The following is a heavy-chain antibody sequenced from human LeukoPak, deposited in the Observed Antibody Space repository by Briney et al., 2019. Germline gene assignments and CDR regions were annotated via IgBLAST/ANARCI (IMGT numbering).Heavy chain of an antibody. V-gene: IGHV3-72*01. J-gene: IGHJ4*02. CDR1: GFTFSDHY. D-gene: IGHD3-22*01. CDR2: TRNKANSYTT. Sequence: GGSLRLSCAASGFTFSDHYMDWVRQAPGKGLEWVGRTRNKANSYTTEYAASVKGRFTISRDDSKNSLYLQMNSLKTEDTAVYYCARSWYYDSGGYYYPLFDYWGQGTLVTVSS. CDR3: ARSWYYDSGGYYYPLFDY.